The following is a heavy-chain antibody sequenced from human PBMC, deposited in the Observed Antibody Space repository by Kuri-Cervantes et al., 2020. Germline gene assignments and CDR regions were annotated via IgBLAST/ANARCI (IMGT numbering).Heavy chain of an antibody. CDR2: ISSSSSYI. V-gene: IGHV3-21*04. J-gene: IGHJ6*02. CDR3: TRVTPVSGGDDFGMDV. CDR1: GFTFSSYS. D-gene: IGHD3-10*01. Sequence: GESLKISCAASGFTFSSYSMNWVRQAPGKGLEWVSSISSSSSYIYYADSVKGRFTISRDNAKNSLYLQMNSLRAEDTAVYYCTRVTPVSGGDDFGMDVWGQGTTVTVSS.